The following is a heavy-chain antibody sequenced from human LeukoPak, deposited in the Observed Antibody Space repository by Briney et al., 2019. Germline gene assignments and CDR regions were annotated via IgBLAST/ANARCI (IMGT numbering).Heavy chain of an antibody. D-gene: IGHD3-22*01. V-gene: IGHV4-4*02. J-gene: IGHJ4*02. CDR1: GGSISSSNW. Sequence: SETLSLTCAVSGGSISSSNWWSWVRQPPGKGLEWIGEIYHSGSTNYNPSLKSRVTISVDKSKNQFSLKLSSVTAADTAVYYCARGLLADSSGYFDYWGQGTLVTVSS. CDR2: IYHSGST. CDR3: ARGLLADSSGYFDY.